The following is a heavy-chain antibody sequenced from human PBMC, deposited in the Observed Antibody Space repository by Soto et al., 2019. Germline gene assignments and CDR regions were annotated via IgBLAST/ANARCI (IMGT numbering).Heavy chain of an antibody. CDR1: GGSISSGDYY. CDR2: IYYSGST. Sequence: SETLSLTCTVSGGSISSGDYYWSWIRQTPGKGLEWIGYIYYSGSTYYNPSLKSRVTISVDTSKNQFSLKLSSVTAADTAVYYCARWWFGEFFDYWGQGTLVTVSS. CDR3: ARWWFGEFFDY. J-gene: IGHJ4*02. V-gene: IGHV4-30-4*01. D-gene: IGHD3-10*01.